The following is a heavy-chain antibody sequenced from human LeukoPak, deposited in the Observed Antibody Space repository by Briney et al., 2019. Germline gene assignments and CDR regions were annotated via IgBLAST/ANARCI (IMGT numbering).Heavy chain of an antibody. CDR3: AKDPTTVTTLYYFDY. Sequence: PGGSLRLSCSASGFTFNRFYLHWVRQAPGKGLEFVSHISSNGATTYYADSVKGRFTISRDNSKNTLYLQMNSLRAEDTAVYYCAKDPTTVTTLYYFDYWGQGTLVTVSS. D-gene: IGHD4-17*01. CDR2: ISSNGATT. CDR1: GFTFNRFY. J-gene: IGHJ4*02. V-gene: IGHV3-64*04.